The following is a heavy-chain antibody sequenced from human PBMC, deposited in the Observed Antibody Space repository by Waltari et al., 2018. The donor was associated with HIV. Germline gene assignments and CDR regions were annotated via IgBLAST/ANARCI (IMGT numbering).Heavy chain of an antibody. CDR1: RATFTGYY. CDR3: ARGPFYYDLGGAALVRSDYSYYYGLDA. D-gene: IGHD3-16*01. J-gene: IGHJ6*02. Sequence: QVQLQERGAGQVKPTETLSLTCALHRATFTGYYWSWIRQTHGTGSKWIGEINHRGTSNYNPALKSRVTMSIDTSKNQFSLKLTSVTAADTAVYYCARGPFYYDLGGAALVRSDYSYYYGLDAWGQGTTVTVS. V-gene: IGHV4-34*01. CDR2: INHRGTS.